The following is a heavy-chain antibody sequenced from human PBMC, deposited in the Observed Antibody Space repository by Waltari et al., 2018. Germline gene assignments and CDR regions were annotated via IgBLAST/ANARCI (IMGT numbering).Heavy chain of an antibody. D-gene: IGHD3-3*01. CDR3: ARITTEESITGMDV. Sequence: HLVESGGGLVQPGGSLKLYCAASDFTLSHYWMTWVRQSPGKGLEWVANIRGDGSEKYYVDSVKGRFVISRDNAKNILYLQMDSLTVEDTAVYYCARITTEESITGMDVWGQGTTVTVSS. CDR2: IRGDGSEK. J-gene: IGHJ6*02. V-gene: IGHV3-7*01. CDR1: DFTLSHYW.